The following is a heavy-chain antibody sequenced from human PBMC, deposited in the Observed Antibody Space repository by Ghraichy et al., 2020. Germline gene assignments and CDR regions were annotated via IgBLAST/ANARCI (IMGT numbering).Heavy chain of an antibody. J-gene: IGHJ4*02. Sequence: SETLSLTCTVSGGSISSYYWSWIRQPPGKGLEWIGYIYYSGSTNYNPSLKSRVTISVDTSKNQFSLKLSSVTAADTAVYYCARADPYYDSSGYYYQWGQGTLVTVSS. V-gene: IGHV4-59*01. CDR2: IYYSGST. CDR3: ARADPYYDSSGYYYQ. D-gene: IGHD3-22*01. CDR1: GGSISSYY.